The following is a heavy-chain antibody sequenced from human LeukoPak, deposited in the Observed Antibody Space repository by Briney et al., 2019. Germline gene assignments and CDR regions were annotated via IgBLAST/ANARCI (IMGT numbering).Heavy chain of an antibody. V-gene: IGHV4-4*07. J-gene: IGHJ5*02. CDR2: IYTSGGT. Sequence: SETLSLTCTVPGGSISSYYWSWLRQPAGNGLEWIGRIYTSGGTNYNPSLKSRVTMSVDTSKNQFSLKLSSVTAADTAVYYCAREGSSSFEGWFDPWGQGTLVTVSS. CDR1: GGSISSYY. D-gene: IGHD6-13*01. CDR3: AREGSSSFEGWFDP.